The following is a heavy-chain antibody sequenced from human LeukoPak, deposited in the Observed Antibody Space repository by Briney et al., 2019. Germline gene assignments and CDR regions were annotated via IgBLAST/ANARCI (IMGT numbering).Heavy chain of an antibody. D-gene: IGHD3-22*01. CDR1: GFTFRNFW. Sequence: PGGSLRLSCAASGFTFRNFWMSWVRQAPGKGLEWWANINQDGSAKYYVDSVKGRFTISRDNAKNSLYLEMNSLRGEDTAVYYCTTSDYSSGNNWGQGTLVTVSS. V-gene: IGHV3-7*01. CDR3: TTSDYSSGNN. CDR2: INQDGSAK. J-gene: IGHJ4*02.